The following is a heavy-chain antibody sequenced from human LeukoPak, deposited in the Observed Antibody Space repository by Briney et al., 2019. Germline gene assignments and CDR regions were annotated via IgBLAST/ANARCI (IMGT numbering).Heavy chain of an antibody. CDR2: IKQDGSEK. D-gene: IGHD3-22*01. CDR1: GFTFSSYG. V-gene: IGHV3-7*01. CDR3: ARFYYYDSSGYHYYYYYMDV. J-gene: IGHJ6*03. Sequence: PGGSLRLSCAASGFTFSSYGMHWVRQAPGKGLEWVANIKQDGSEKYYVDSVKGRFTISRDNAKNSLYLQMNSLRAEDTAVYYCARFYYYDSSGYHYYYYYMDVWGKGTTVTVSS.